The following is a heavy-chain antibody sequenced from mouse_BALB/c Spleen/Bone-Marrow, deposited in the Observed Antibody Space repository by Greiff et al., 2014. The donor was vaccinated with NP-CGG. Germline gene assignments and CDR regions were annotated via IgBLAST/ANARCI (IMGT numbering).Heavy chain of an antibody. Sequence: EVKLMESGGGLVQPGGSRKLSCAASGFTFSSFGMHWVRQAPEKGLEWVAYISSGSSTICYADTVKGRFTISRDNPKNTLFLQMTSLRSEDTAMYYCARLRRYYGYFDYWGQGTTLTVSS. CDR1: GFTFSSFG. J-gene: IGHJ2*01. D-gene: IGHD1-1*01. CDR2: ISSGSSTI. CDR3: ARLRRYYGYFDY. V-gene: IGHV5-17*02.